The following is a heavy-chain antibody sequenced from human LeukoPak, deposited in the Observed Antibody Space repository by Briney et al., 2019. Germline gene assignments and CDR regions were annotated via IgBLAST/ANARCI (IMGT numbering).Heavy chain of an antibody. CDR3: ARDTDYDFWSGYFFDY. J-gene: IGHJ4*02. V-gene: IGHV3-23*01. CDR1: GFTFSSYA. CDR2: ISGSGGSI. Sequence: PGGSLRLSCAASGFTFSSYAMSWVRQAPGKGLEWVSAISGSGGSIYYADSVKGRFTISRDNAKNSLYLQMNSLKAEDTAVYYCARDTDYDFWSGYFFDYWGQGTLVTVSS. D-gene: IGHD3-3*01.